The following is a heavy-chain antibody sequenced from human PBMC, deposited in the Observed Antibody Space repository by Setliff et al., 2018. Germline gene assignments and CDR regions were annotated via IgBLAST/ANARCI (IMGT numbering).Heavy chain of an antibody. CDR3: ARHGRLGSSCYGGSGYYYYDMDV. V-gene: IGHV4-39*01. CDR2: IYYSGST. J-gene: IGHJ6*03. Sequence: PSETLSLTCTVSGGSIRSSSYYWGWIRQPPGKGLEWIVSIYYSGSTYYNPSLKSRVTISVDTSKNQFSLKLSSVTAADTAVYYCARHGRLGSSCYGGSGYYYYDMDVWGKGTTVTVSS. CDR1: GGSIRSSSYY. D-gene: IGHD6-13*01.